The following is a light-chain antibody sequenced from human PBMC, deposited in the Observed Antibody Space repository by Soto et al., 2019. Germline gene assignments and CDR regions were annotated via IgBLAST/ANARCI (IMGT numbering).Light chain of an antibody. CDR1: QSVSSY. V-gene: IGKV3-11*01. CDR2: DAS. Sequence: ILMAQSPATLSVSPGERATLSCRASQSVSSYLAWYQQKPGQAPRLLIYDASNRATGIPARFSGSGSGTDFTLTISSLEPEDFAVYYCQQRSNWPGTFGQGTRLEIK. J-gene: IGKJ5*01. CDR3: QQRSNWPGT.